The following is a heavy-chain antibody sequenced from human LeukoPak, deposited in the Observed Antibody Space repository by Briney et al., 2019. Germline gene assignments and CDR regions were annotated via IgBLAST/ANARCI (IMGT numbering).Heavy chain of an antibody. CDR1: GGSISSYY. Sequence: SETLSLTCTVSGGSISSYYWSWIRQPPGKGLEWIGYIYYSGSTNYNPSLKSRVTISVDTSKNQFSLKLSSVTAADTAVYYCARWFYYGSGRRQFDYGGQGNLVTGSS. V-gene: IGHV4-59*01. CDR2: IYYSGST. D-gene: IGHD3-10*01. CDR3: ARWFYYGSGRRQFDY. J-gene: IGHJ4*02.